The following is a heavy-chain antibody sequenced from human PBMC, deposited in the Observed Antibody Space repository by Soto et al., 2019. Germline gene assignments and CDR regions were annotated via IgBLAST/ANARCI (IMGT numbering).Heavy chain of an antibody. D-gene: IGHD3-22*01. J-gene: IGHJ6*02. V-gene: IGHV5-51*01. CDR2: IYPGDSDT. CDR3: ARDLYYYDSSGYANYYGMDV. CDR1: GYSFTSYW. Sequence: GESLEISCKGSGYSFTSYWVGWVRQMPGKGLEWMGIIYPGDSDTRYSPSFQGQVTISADKSISTAYLQWSSLKASDTAMYYCARDLYYYDSSGYANYYGMDVWGQGTTVTSP.